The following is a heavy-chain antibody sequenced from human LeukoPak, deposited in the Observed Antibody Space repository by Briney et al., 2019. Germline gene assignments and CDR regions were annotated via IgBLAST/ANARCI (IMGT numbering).Heavy chain of an antibody. Sequence: GESLKISCEGSGYTFTSYWIAWVRQMPGKGLEWMGIIYPGDSDTRYSPSFQGQVTISADKSISTAYLQWSSLKASDTAMYYCARVGVPAAEWLRGYFDYWGQGTLVTVSS. CDR3: ARVGVPAAEWLRGYFDY. D-gene: IGHD2-15*01. CDR2: IYPGDSDT. CDR1: GYTFTSYW. J-gene: IGHJ4*02. V-gene: IGHV5-51*01.